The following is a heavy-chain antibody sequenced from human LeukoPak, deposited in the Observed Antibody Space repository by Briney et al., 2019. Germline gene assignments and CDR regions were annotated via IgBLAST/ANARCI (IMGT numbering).Heavy chain of an antibody. CDR2: IVVGSGNA. CDR3: AADLSPRMFDP. D-gene: IGHD2-15*01. CDR1: GFTFTDST. Sequence: TSVNVSCKSSGFTFTDSTIQWMRQARGQRLELMGWIVVGSGNANYYQKFQDRLTITRDMSTSTAYMELSSLRSEDTAVYYCAADLSPRMFDPWGQGTLVTVSS. V-gene: IGHV1-58*02. J-gene: IGHJ5*02.